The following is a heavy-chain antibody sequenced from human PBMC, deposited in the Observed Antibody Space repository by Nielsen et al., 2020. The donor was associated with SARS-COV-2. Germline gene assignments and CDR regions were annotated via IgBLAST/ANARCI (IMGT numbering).Heavy chain of an antibody. Sequence: GESLKISCAASGFTFSDYAMTWVRQAPGKGLEWVSTISGSGGGAYHADSVMGRFTTSRDNSKSTLYLQMNSLRAEDTAVYYCAKVQLAFDYWGQGTLVTVSS. CDR3: AKVQLAFDY. J-gene: IGHJ4*02. D-gene: IGHD2-2*01. CDR2: ISGSGGGA. V-gene: IGHV3-23*01. CDR1: GFTFSDYA.